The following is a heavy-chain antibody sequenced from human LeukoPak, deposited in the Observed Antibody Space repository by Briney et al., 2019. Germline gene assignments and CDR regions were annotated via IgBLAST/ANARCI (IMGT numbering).Heavy chain of an antibody. J-gene: IGHJ4*02. Sequence: SETLSLTCTVSGGSISSYYWSWIRQPAGKGLEWIGRIYTSGSTNYNPSLKSRVTMSVDTSKNQFSLKLSSVTAADTTVYYCASTPLDFWSGYYDCWGQGTLVTVSS. CDR2: IYTSGST. D-gene: IGHD3-3*01. CDR3: ASTPLDFWSGYYDC. V-gene: IGHV4-4*07. CDR1: GGSISSYY.